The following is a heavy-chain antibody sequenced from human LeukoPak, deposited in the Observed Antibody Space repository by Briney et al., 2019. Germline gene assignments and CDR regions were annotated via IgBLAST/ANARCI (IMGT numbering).Heavy chain of an antibody. V-gene: IGHV4-39*07. Sequence: SETLSLTCTVSGGSISSSSYYWGWIRQPPGKGLEWIGNIYYSGSTHYNPSLESRVTISVDTSKNQFSLKLSSVTAADTAVYYCARGTVRYSSSSALREWDYWGQGTLVTVSS. CDR1: GGSISSSSYY. CDR3: ARGTVRYSSSSALREWDY. D-gene: IGHD6-6*01. CDR2: IYYSGST. J-gene: IGHJ4*02.